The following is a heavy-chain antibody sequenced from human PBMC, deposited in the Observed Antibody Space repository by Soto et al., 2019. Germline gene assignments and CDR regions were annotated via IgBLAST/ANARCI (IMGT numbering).Heavy chain of an antibody. CDR2: IYYSGST. CDR1: GGSISSGGYY. D-gene: IGHD3-16*02. Sequence: QVQLQESGPGLVKPSQTLSLTCTVSGGSISSGGYYWSWIRQHPGKGLEWIGYIYYSGSTYYNPSLRSRVTISVDTSKNQFSLKLSSVTATDTAVYYCARLPKIPYRRGTCLAHRGQGTLVPVSS. J-gene: IGHJ4*02. V-gene: IGHV4-31*03. CDR3: ARLPKIPYRRGTCLAH.